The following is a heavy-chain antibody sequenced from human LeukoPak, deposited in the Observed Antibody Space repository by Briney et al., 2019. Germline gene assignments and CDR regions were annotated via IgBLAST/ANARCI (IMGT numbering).Heavy chain of an antibody. Sequence: ASVKVSCKASGGTSSSYAISWVRQAPGQGLEWMGGIIPIFGTANYAQKFQGRVTITADESTSTAYMELSSLRSEDTAVYYCARGGYYTFYFRAFDIWGQGTMVTVSS. CDR1: GGTSSSYA. V-gene: IGHV1-69*13. J-gene: IGHJ3*02. D-gene: IGHD3-3*01. CDR2: IIPIFGTA. CDR3: ARGGYYTFYFRAFDI.